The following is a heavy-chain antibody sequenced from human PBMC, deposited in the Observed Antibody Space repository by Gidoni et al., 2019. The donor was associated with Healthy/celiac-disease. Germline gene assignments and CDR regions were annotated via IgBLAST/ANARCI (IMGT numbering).Heavy chain of an antibody. CDR2: ISYDGSNK. D-gene: IGHD6-19*01. V-gene: IGHV3-30-3*01. CDR1: GFTFSSYA. J-gene: IGHJ4*02. Sequence: QVQLVESGGGVVQPGRSLRLSCAASGFTFSSYAMHWVRQAPGKGLEWVAVISYDGSNKYYADSVKGRFTISRDNSKNTLYLQMNSLRAEDTAVYYCARDKVEQWLNYNTSFDYWGQGTLVTVSS. CDR3: ARDKVEQWLNYNTSFDY.